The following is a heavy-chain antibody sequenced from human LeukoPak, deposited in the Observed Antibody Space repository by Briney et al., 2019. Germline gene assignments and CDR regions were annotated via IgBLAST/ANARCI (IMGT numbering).Heavy chain of an antibody. V-gene: IGHV3-23*01. D-gene: IGHD3-9*01. Sequence: TGGSLRLSCAASGFTFSSYAMSSGRQAPGKGLEWVSAISGSGGSTYYADSVKGRFTIARDNSKNTLYLQMNSLRAEDTAVYYCAKEDILTGYDYWGQGTLVTVSS. CDR3: AKEDILTGYDY. CDR1: GFTFSSYA. CDR2: ISGSGGST. J-gene: IGHJ4*02.